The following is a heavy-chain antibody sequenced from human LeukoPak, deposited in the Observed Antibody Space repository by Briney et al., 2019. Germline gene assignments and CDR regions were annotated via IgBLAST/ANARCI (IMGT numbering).Heavy chain of an antibody. CDR3: ARTSLEYYDSSAYKDVKFDY. Sequence: SETLSLTCTVSGGSISSSSYYWGWIRQPPGKGLEWIGSIYYSGSTYYNPSLKSRVTISVDTSKNQFSLKLSSVTAADTAVYYCARTSLEYYDSSAYKDVKFDYWGQGTLVTVSS. CDR2: IYYSGST. D-gene: IGHD3-22*01. CDR1: GGSISSSSYY. J-gene: IGHJ4*02. V-gene: IGHV4-39*07.